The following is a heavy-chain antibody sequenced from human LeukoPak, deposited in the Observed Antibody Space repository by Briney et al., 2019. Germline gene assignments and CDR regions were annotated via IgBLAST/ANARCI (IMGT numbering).Heavy chain of an antibody. V-gene: IGHV4-4*09. Sequence: SETLSLTCTVSGGSISSYYWSWIRQPPGKGLEWIGYIYTSGSTNYNPSLKSRVTISVDTSKNQFSLKLSSVTAAHTAVYYCARHYSNYVGYYYYMDVWGKGTTVTVSS. D-gene: IGHD4-11*01. J-gene: IGHJ6*03. CDR2: IYTSGST. CDR1: GGSISSYY. CDR3: ARHYSNYVGYYYYMDV.